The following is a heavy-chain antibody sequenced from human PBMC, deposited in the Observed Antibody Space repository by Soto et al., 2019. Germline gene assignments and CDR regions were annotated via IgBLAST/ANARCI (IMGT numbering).Heavy chain of an antibody. CDR2: VNPNNGDT. J-gene: IGHJ4*02. D-gene: IGHD3-10*01. V-gene: IGHV1-8*01. CDR3: AKVSRKGSAIDFDY. CDR1: GYTFSNYD. Sequence: QVQLVQSGAELKKPGASVKVSCKASGYTFSNYDMNWVRQATGQGPEWIGWVNPNNGDTGYAQKFQGRVTLTTDISTTTDYMELNSLRSEDTAIYYCAKVSRKGSAIDFDYWGQGTLITVSS.